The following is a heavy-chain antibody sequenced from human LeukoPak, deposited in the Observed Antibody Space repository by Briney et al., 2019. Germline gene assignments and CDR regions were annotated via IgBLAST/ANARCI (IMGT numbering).Heavy chain of an antibody. CDR1: GFTFSSYS. V-gene: IGHV3-48*04. CDR3: ARDRRTMTTCDY. CDR2: ISSIESTI. J-gene: IGHJ4*02. D-gene: IGHD4-17*01. Sequence: PGRSLRPSCGASGFTFSSYSMNWVRQAPGKGLEWVSYISSIESTIYYADSVKGRFTISRDNAKNSLYLQMNSLRAEDTALYYCARDRRTMTTCDYWGQGSLVTVSS.